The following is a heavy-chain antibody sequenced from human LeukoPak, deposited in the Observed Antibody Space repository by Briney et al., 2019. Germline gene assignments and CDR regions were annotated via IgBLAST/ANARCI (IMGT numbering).Heavy chain of an antibody. CDR3: AKTRSGSYYFDY. Sequence: GGSLRLSCAASGFTFSSYSMNWVRQAPGKGLEWVSSISSSSSYIYYADSVKGRFTISRDNAKNTLYLQMNSLRAEDTAVYYCAKTRSGSYYFDYWGQGTLVTVSS. J-gene: IGHJ4*02. D-gene: IGHD3-10*01. CDR1: GFTFSSYS. CDR2: ISSSSSYI. V-gene: IGHV3-21*04.